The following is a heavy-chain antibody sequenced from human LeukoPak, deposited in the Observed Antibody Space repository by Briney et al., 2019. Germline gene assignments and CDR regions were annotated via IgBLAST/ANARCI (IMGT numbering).Heavy chain of an antibody. J-gene: IGHJ4*02. Sequence: QAGGSLRLSCAASGFTFSSYSMNWVRQAPGKGLEWVSYISSSSTIYYADSVKGRFTISRDNAKNSLYLHVNSLRDEDTAVYYCARDTGMGSGSYYFSLDYWGQGTLVTVSS. CDR2: ISSSSTI. CDR1: GFTFSSYS. D-gene: IGHD3-10*01. V-gene: IGHV3-48*02. CDR3: ARDTGMGSGSYYFSLDY.